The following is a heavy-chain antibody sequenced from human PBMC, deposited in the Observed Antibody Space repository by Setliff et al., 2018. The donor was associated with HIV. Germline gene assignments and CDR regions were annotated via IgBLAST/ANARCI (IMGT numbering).Heavy chain of an antibody. V-gene: IGHV1-8*02. CDR3: ARGQIIVARSSSTVTAIDY. D-gene: IGHD4-17*01. CDR1: GYTFTNYD. J-gene: IGHJ4*02. CDR2: MNPHSGNT. Sequence: ASVKVSCKASGYTFTNYDINWVRQAPGQGLEWMGWMNPHSGNTGYAQKFQGRVTMTRNTSISTAYMELSSLRSEDTAVYYCARGQIIVARSSSTVTAIDYWGQGTLVTVSS.